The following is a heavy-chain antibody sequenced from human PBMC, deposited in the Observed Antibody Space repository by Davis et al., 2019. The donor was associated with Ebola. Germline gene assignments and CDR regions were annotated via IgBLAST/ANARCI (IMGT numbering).Heavy chain of an antibody. Sequence: PSETLSLTCTVSGGSISSSRYYWGWIRQPPGKGLEWIGIIYYSGSAHYNPSLSSRVTISADTSKTQFSLELTSVTAADTAVYYCASLDGIAVVINAFWGQGILVTVSS. V-gene: IGHV4-39*01. CDR3: ASLDGIAVVINAF. D-gene: IGHD3-22*01. J-gene: IGHJ4*02. CDR2: IYYSGSA. CDR1: GGSISSSRYY.